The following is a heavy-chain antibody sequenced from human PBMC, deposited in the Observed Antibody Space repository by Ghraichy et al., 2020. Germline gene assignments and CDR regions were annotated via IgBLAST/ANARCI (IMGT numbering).Heavy chain of an antibody. Sequence: GGSLRLSCAASGFTFRDYDMTWIRQAPGKGLEWVSSIISGGSYTNYADSVKGRFTISRDDAKNTLFLQMNSLRDEDTAVYFCASEIAPSGISMRVFDLWGQGPLLTGAS. V-gene: IGHV3-11*06. CDR1: GFTFRDYD. J-gene: IGHJ4*02. D-gene: IGHD2-8*01. CDR2: IISGGSYT. CDR3: ASEIAPSGISMRVFDL.